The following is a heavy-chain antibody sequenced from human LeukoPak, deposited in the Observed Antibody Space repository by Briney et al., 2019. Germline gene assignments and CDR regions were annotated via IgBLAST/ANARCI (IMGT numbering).Heavy chain of an antibody. CDR3: ARQRRVPAAIRYYGMDI. CDR1: GGTFSSYA. CDR2: IIPILGIA. D-gene: IGHD2-2*01. Sequence: SVKVSCKASGGTFSSYAISWVRQAPGQGLEWMGRIIPILGIANYAQKFQGRVTITADKSTSTAYMELSSLRSEDTAVYYCARQRRVPAAIRYYGMDIWGQGTTVTVSS. V-gene: IGHV1-69*04. J-gene: IGHJ6*02.